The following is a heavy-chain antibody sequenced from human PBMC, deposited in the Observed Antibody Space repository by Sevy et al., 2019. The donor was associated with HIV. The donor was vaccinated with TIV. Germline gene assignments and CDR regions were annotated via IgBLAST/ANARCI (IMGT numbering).Heavy chain of an antibody. CDR3: ARFPYGDYVAYFDF. D-gene: IGHD4-17*01. Sequence: SETLSLTCSVSGDSISSNSYYWGWIRQPPGKGLEWIGNIYYSGNTYYSASLKSRVTISIDTTQNQLSLRLTSVTAADTAVYYCARFPYGDYVAYFDFWGQRTLVTVSS. CDR1: GDSISSNSYY. CDR2: IYYSGNT. V-gene: IGHV4-39*01. J-gene: IGHJ4*02.